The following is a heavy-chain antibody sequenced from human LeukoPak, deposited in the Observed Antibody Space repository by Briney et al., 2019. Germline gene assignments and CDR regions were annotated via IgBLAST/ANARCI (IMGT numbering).Heavy chain of an antibody. V-gene: IGHV1-18*01. Sequence: GASVKVSCKASGYTFTSYGISWVRQAPGQGLEWMGWISAYNGNTNYAQKLQGRVTMTTDTSTNTAYMELRSLRSDDTAVYYCARGLQENLAWLKAFSAFDIWGQGTMVTASS. CDR2: ISAYNGNT. D-gene: IGHD5-24*01. CDR3: ARGLQENLAWLKAFSAFDI. J-gene: IGHJ3*02. CDR1: GYTFTSYG.